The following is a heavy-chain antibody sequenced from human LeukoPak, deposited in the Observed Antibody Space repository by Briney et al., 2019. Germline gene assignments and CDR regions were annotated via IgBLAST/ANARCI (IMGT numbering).Heavy chain of an antibody. CDR2: IKQDGSEK. J-gene: IGHJ3*02. CDR1: KFTFNSYW. CDR3: SRGDYGDGRVFDALEI. D-gene: IGHD4-17*01. Sequence: GGSLRLSCAASKFTFNSYWMSWVRQAPGKGLEWVANIKQDGSEKYYVDSVKGRFTISRDNARKSRYMQMNSLRAEGTAVYYWSRGDYGDGRVFDALEIWGQGTMVTVSS. V-gene: IGHV3-7*04.